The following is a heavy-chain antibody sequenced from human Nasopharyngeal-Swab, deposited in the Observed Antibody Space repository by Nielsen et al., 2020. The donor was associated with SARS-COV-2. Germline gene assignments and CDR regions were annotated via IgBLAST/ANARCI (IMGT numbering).Heavy chain of an antibody. J-gene: IGHJ6*03. CDR3: AREVVVVPAALNYYYYMDV. D-gene: IGHD2-2*01. Sequence: SETLSLTCAVYGGSFSGYYWSWIRQPPGKGLEWIGEINHSGSTNYNPSLKSRATISVDTSKNQFSLKLSSVTAADTAVYYCAREVVVVPAALNYYYYMDVWGKGTTVTVSS. CDR1: GGSFSGYY. CDR2: INHSGST. V-gene: IGHV4-34*01.